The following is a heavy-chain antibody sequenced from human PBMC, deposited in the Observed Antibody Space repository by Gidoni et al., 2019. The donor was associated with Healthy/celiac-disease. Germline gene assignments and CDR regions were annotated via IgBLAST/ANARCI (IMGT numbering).Heavy chain of an antibody. Sequence: QVQLQESGPGLVKPSQTLSLTCTVSGGSISSGSYYWSWIRQPAGKGLEWIGRIYTSVSTNYNPSLKSRVTMSVDTSKNQFSLKLSSVTAADTAVYYCAREPDSPYSGYYGMDVWGQGTTVTVSS. CDR3: AREPDSPYSGYYGMDV. CDR2: IYTSVST. D-gene: IGHD2-21*01. V-gene: IGHV4-61*02. CDR1: GGSISSGSYY. J-gene: IGHJ6*02.